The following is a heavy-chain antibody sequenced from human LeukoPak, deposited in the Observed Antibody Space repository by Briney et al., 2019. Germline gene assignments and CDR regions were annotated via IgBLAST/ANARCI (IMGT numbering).Heavy chain of an antibody. J-gene: IGHJ2*01. CDR3: ATRYFDL. Sequence: GGSLRLSCAASGFIFSNYYMNWVRQAPGKGLKWVANIKQDGSEKYYVDSVKGRFTISRDNAKNSLYLQMNSLRAEDTAVYYCATRYFDLWGRGILVTVSS. CDR2: IKQDGSEK. CDR1: GFIFSNYY. V-gene: IGHV3-7*01.